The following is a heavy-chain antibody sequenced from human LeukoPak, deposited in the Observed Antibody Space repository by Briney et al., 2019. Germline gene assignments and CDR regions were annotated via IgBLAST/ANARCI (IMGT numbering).Heavy chain of an antibody. CDR2: IKQEGSEK. CDR3: AREGVVGALYGYYYYYMDV. Sequence: GGSLRLSCAASGFTFSSYWMSWVRQAPGKGLEWVANIKQEGSEKYYVDSVKGRFTISRDNAQNSVYLQMNSLRAEDTAVYYCAREGVVGALYGYYYYYMDVWGKGTTVTVSS. J-gene: IGHJ6*03. CDR1: GFTFSSYW. V-gene: IGHV3-7*01. D-gene: IGHD1-26*01.